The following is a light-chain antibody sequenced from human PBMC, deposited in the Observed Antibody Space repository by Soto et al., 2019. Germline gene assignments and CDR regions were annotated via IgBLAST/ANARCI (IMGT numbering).Light chain of an antibody. J-gene: IGLJ2*01. CDR1: SSDVGGYND. CDR3: SSYTYSGNPHVV. V-gene: IGLV2-14*01. CDR2: EVS. Sequence: QSALTQPASVSGSPGQSITISCTGTSSDVGGYNDVSWYQLHPGKAPKLIIYEVSNRPSEVSNRFSGSKSANTASLTISGLQAEDEVDYYCSSYTYSGNPHVVCGEGTMDTVL.